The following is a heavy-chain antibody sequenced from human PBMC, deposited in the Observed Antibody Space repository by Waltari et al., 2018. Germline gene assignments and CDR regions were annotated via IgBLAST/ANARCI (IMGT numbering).Heavy chain of an antibody. D-gene: IGHD3-3*01. CDR2: ISAYNGNT. V-gene: IGHV1-18*01. J-gene: IGHJ6*02. Sequence: VKVSCKASGYTFTSYGISWVRQAPGQGLEWMGWISAYNGNTNYAQKLQGRVTMTTDTSTSTAYMELRSLRSDDTAVYYCARASPPVYDFWSGYYYYYGMDVWGQGTTVTVSS. CDR1: GYTFTSYG. CDR3: ARASPPVYDFWSGYYYYYGMDV.